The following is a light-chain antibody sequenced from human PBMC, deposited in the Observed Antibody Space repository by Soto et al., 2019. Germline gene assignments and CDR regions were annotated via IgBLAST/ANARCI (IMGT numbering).Light chain of an antibody. CDR3: QQYRDWAPIT. V-gene: IGKV3-15*01. Sequence: EIVMTQSPAALSLSPGERATLSCRASQSVGTNLAWYQQKPGQAPRPLIYSASARATDVPARFSGSGSGTEFTLTISSLQFEDFAVYYCQQYRDWAPITFGGGTKVEIK. CDR2: SAS. CDR1: QSVGTN. J-gene: IGKJ4*01.